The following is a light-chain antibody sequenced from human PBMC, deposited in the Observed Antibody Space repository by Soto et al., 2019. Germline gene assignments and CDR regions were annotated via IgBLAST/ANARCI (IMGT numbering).Light chain of an antibody. CDR1: QDISSF. J-gene: IGKJ4*01. CDR2: AAS. Sequence: DIQLTQSPSFLSASVGDRVTVTCRASQDISSFLAWYHQTPGKAPNLLIYAASTLQSGVTSRFSGSGSGTEFTLTISSLQPEDFATYYCQQLYSYPLTFGGGTKVEIK. CDR3: QQLYSYPLT. V-gene: IGKV1-9*01.